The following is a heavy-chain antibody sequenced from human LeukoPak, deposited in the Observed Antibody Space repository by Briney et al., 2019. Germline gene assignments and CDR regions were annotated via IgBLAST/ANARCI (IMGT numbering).Heavy chain of an antibody. CDR1: GYTFTNYY. J-gene: IGHJ4*02. V-gene: IGHV1-2*02. CDR3: VPSANYYYFDY. CDR2: INPKSGGT. D-gene: IGHD4/OR15-4a*01. Sequence: GESLKVSCKASGYTFTNYYMHWVRQGPGLGFEWMGWINPKSGGTSYPQKFQGRLTMTRDTSISTAYMELSRLGSDDTAVYYCVPSANYYYFDYWGQGTLVTVSS.